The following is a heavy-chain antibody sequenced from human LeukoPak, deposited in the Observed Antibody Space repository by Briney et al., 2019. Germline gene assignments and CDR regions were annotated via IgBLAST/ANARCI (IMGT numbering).Heavy chain of an antibody. CDR3: ARGRSRENWFDP. CDR1: GYTFTSYD. J-gene: IGHJ5*02. CDR2: MNPNSGNT. V-gene: IGHV1-8*03. Sequence: ASVKVSCKASGYTFTSYDINWVRQATGQGLEWMGWMNPNSGNTGYAQKFQGRVTITRNTSISTAYMELSSLRSEDTAVYYWARGRSRENWFDPWGQGTLVTVSS.